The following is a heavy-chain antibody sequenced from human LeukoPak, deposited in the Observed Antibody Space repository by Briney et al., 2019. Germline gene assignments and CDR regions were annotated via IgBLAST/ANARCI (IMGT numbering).Heavy chain of an antibody. J-gene: IGHJ4*02. CDR2: MSYDENNK. CDR3: ARDQGYGKYYFDY. V-gene: IGHV3-30*14. Sequence: WGSLRLSCAASGFTFSSYAMHWVRQAPGKGLEWVAVMSYDENNKYYADSVKGRFTISRDNSKNTLYLQMNSLRAEDTAVYYCARDQGYGKYYFDYWGQGTLVTVSS. D-gene: IGHD3-10*01. CDR1: GFTFSSYA.